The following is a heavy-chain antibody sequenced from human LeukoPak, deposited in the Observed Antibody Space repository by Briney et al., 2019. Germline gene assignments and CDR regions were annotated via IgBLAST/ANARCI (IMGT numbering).Heavy chain of an antibody. V-gene: IGHV1-69*13. J-gene: IGHJ4*02. CDR3: ARGPIGLGLFDY. CDR1: GGTFSSYA. Sequence: WASVKVSCKASGGTFSSYAISWVRQAPGQGLEWMGGIIPIFGTANYAQKCQGRVTITADESTSTAYMELSSLRSEDTAVYYCARGPIGLGLFDYWGQGTLVTVSS. CDR2: IIPIFGTA. D-gene: IGHD3-10*01.